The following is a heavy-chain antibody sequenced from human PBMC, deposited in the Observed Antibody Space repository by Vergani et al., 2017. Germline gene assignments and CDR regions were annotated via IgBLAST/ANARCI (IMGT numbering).Heavy chain of an antibody. Sequence: VQLVESGGGVIQPGGSLRLSCAASGFTFSSVGMQWVRQAPGKGLEWVALIDFKGNDAYYTDSVRGRFIISRDNSKNTLYLQMNSLRVEDTALYYCAKQYVGTSDCWGQGTLVTVSS. V-gene: IGHV3-30*02. CDR1: GFTFSSVG. CDR3: AKQYVGTSDC. D-gene: IGHD1-26*01. CDR2: IDFKGNDA. J-gene: IGHJ4*02.